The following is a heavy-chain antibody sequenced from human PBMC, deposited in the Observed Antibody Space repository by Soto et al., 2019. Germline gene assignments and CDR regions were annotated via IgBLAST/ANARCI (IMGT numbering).Heavy chain of an antibody. CDR3: ARDFSYLTMIVVPDAFDI. Sequence: EVQLVESGGGLVKPGGSLRLSCAASGFTFSSYSMNWVRQAPGKGLEWVSSISSSSSYIYYADSVKGRFTISRDNAKNSLLRQINSRRAEDTAVYYCARDFSYLTMIVVPDAFDIWCQGTMVTVSS. CDR2: ISSSSSYI. V-gene: IGHV3-21*01. J-gene: IGHJ3*02. CDR1: GFTFSSYS. D-gene: IGHD3-22*01.